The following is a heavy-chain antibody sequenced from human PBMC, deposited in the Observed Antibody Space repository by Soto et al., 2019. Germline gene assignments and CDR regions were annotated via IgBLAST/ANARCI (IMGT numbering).Heavy chain of an antibody. D-gene: IGHD2-15*01. Sequence: EVQLVESGGGLVQPGESLRLSCSASGFTFSDYWMTWVRQAPGKGLEWVANIRNDESKKSYLDSVRGRFTVSRDNARKLLYLQMDSLRAEYTALYYCARDVSPGSGPCYDAFDIWGQGTMVTVSS. CDR1: GFTFSDYW. J-gene: IGHJ3*02. CDR2: IRNDESKK. CDR3: ARDVSPGSGPCYDAFDI. V-gene: IGHV3-7*05.